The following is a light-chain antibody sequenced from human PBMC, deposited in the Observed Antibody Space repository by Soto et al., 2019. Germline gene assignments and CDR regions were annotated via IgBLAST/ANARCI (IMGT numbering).Light chain of an antibody. CDR1: QSVTSF. Sequence: EIVLTQSPATLSLSPGERATLSCRASQSVTSFLAWYQQKPGQAPRLLIYDASNRATSIPARFSGRGSGTAFTLTISSLEPEDFAVYYCQQRINWPLTFGGGTKVEIK. J-gene: IGKJ4*01. V-gene: IGKV3-11*01. CDR3: QQRINWPLT. CDR2: DAS.